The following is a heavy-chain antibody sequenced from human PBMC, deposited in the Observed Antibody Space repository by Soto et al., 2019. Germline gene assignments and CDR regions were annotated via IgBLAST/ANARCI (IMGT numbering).Heavy chain of an antibody. CDR2: ISGSGGST. Sequence: EVQLLESGGGLVQPGGSLRLSCAASGFTFSSYAMSWVRQAPGKGLEWVSVISGSGGSTYYADSVKGRFTISRDTSKNTLYLRMNSLRAEDTAVYYCAKDRAAARRAFDIWGQGTMVTVSS. CDR1: GFTFSSYA. V-gene: IGHV3-23*01. J-gene: IGHJ3*02. CDR3: AKDRAAARRAFDI. D-gene: IGHD6-6*01.